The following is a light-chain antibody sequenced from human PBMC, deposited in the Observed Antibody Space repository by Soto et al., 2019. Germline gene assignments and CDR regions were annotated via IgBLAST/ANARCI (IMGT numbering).Light chain of an antibody. J-gene: IGKJ1*01. V-gene: IGKV1-5*01. CDR2: DAS. CDR1: EDVANY. CDR3: EQYKSWWT. Sequence: EIQMTQSPSTLSASVGDTVTIACRASEDVANYLAWHQQKPGRAPMLLISDASDLKSGVPSRFSGSGSGTDFTVIISNLQPDDSASYYCEQYKSWWTFGQGTKVQIK.